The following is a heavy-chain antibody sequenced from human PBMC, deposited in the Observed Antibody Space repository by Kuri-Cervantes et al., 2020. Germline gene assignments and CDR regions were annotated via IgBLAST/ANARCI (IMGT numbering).Heavy chain of an antibody. D-gene: IGHD3-16*01. CDR2: IKQDGSEK. V-gene: IGHV3-7*01. CDR3: ARGIYDGANLFFDF. Sequence: GGSLRLSCVVSELSISTYWMSWVRQAPGKGLEWVASIKQDGSEKYYVDSVKGRFTISRDNAKNSLYLQMNSLRAEETAVYYCARGIYDGANLFFDFWGQGTLVTVSS. J-gene: IGHJ4*02. CDR1: ELSISTYW.